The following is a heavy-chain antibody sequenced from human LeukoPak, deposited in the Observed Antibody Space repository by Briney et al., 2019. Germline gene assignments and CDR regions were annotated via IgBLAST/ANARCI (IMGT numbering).Heavy chain of an antibody. V-gene: IGHV4-30-4*08. CDR2: IYYSGST. CDR3: ARQSNAQRYSSALRY. J-gene: IGHJ4*02. D-gene: IGHD2-15*01. CDR1: GGSISSGDYY. Sequence: PSQTLSLTCTVSGGSISSGDYYWSWIRQPPGKGLEWIGYIYYSGSTYYNPSLKSRVTISVDTSKNQFSLKLSSVTAADTAVYYCARQSNAQRYSSALRYWGQETLVTVSS.